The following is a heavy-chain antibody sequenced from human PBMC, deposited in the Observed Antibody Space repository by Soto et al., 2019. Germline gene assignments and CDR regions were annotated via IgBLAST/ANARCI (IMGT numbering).Heavy chain of an antibody. Sequence: GGSLRLSCAASGFTFSSYAMSWVRQGSGKGLEWVSASSGSGGSTYYADSVKGRFTISRDNSKNTLYRQMNSLRAEDTAVYYCAKDQTDVTLFDYWGQGTLVTVSS. CDR3: AKDQTDVTLFDY. D-gene: IGHD2-21*02. V-gene: IGHV3-23*01. J-gene: IGHJ4*02. CDR2: SSGSGGST. CDR1: GFTFSSYA.